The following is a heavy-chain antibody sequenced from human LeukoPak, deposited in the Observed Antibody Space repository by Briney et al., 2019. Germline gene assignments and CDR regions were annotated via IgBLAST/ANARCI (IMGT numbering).Heavy chain of an antibody. CDR1: GFTFNSYA. CDR3: ARDRSMVRGVTAFDY. J-gene: IGHJ4*02. D-gene: IGHD3-10*01. CDR2: NLVSGGNT. Sequence: PGRSLRLSCAASGFTFNSYAMSWVRQAPGNGLELVQNNLVSGGNTYYADSVKGRFTISRDNSKNTLYLQMNSLRAEDTAVYFCARDRSMVRGVTAFDYWGQGTLVTVSS. V-gene: IGHV3-23*01.